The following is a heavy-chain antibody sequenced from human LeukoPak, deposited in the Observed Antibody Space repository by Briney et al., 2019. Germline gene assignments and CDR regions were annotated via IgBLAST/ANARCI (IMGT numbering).Heavy chain of an antibody. CDR3: AKLLRGVVVPYFDY. Sequence: GGSLRLSCAASGFTFSSYSMNWVRQAPGKGLEWVSSISSSSYIYYADSVKGRFTISRDTSKSTLFLQMNSLRADDTAVYYCAKLLRGVVVPYFDYWGQGTLVTVSS. CDR1: GFTFSSYS. D-gene: IGHD3-10*01. CDR2: ISSSSYI. V-gene: IGHV3-21*04. J-gene: IGHJ4*02.